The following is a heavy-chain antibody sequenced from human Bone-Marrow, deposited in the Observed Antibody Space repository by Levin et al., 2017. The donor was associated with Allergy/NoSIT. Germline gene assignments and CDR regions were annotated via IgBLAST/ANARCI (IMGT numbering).Heavy chain of an antibody. J-gene: IGHJ4*02. CDR1: GGSISNYY. Sequence: SETLSLTCTVSGGSISNYYWTWIRLPPGKGLECVGFFYYSGITDYNPSLKSRVTISVDTSKNQFSLRLNSVTAADTAVYYCAGGYYDSSGYYLPYFDLWGQGVLVTVSS. V-gene: IGHV4-59*03. CDR3: AGGYYDSSGYYLPYFDL. D-gene: IGHD3-22*01. CDR2: FYYSGIT.